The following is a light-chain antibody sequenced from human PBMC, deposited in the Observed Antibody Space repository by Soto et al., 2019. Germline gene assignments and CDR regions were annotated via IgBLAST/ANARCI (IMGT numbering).Light chain of an antibody. Sequence: EIVLTQCPGTLSLSPGERATLSGRASQRISSSYLAWYQQKPSQAPRLLMYGASTRATGIPDRFSASGSGTDFTLTISRLEPEDSAVYYCQQYGGSTKTFGQGSKVEIK. CDR3: QQYGGSTKT. V-gene: IGKV3-20*01. J-gene: IGKJ1*01. CDR1: QRISSSY. CDR2: GAS.